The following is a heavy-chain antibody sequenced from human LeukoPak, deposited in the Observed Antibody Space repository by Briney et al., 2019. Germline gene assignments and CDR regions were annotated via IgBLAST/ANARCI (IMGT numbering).Heavy chain of an antibody. D-gene: IGHD6-13*01. Sequence: ASVKVSCKASGYTFTGYYMHWVRQAPGQGLEWMGWFNPNSGGTNYAQKFQGWVTMTRDTSISTAYMELSRLRSDDTAVYYCARDSGSQSFDYWGQGTLVTVSS. CDR3: ARDSGSQSFDY. CDR2: FNPNSGGT. CDR1: GYTFTGYY. J-gene: IGHJ4*02. V-gene: IGHV1-2*04.